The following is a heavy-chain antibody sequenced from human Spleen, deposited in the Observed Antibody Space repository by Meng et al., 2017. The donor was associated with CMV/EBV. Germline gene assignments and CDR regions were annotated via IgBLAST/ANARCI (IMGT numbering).Heavy chain of an antibody. D-gene: IGHD2-8*01. CDR2: IIPIFGTA. CDR1: GGTFNSYA. Sequence: QVLLVRSGAAWKRSWSSGKVSCKASGGTFNSYAISWVRQASGQGLEWMGGIIPIFGTANYAQKFQGRVTITADESTSTAYMELSSLRSEDTAVYYCARESEMGVGYFDYWGQGTLVTVSS. J-gene: IGHJ4*02. V-gene: IGHV1-69*01. CDR3: ARESEMGVGYFDY.